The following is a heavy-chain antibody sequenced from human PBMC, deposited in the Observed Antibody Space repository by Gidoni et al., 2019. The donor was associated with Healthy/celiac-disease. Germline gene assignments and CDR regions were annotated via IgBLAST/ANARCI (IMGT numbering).Heavy chain of an antibody. CDR2: LRYDGINK. CDR3: AKYRRAWGYYYGSGSYYRNEGFDY. CDR1: GLNFSSYG. J-gene: IGHJ4*02. Sequence: QVQLVVSGGGVVQPGGSLRLSSEVSGLNFSSYGMHWVRPAPGKGLGWVALLRYDGINKYYSDSVKGRFTISRDNSKNTLYLQINSLRAEDTAVYYCAKYRRAWGYYYGSGSYYRNEGFDYWGQGTLVTVSS. V-gene: IGHV3-30*02. D-gene: IGHD3-10*01.